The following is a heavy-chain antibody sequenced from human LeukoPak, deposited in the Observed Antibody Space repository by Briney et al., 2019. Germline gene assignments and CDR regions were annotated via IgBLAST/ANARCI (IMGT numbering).Heavy chain of an antibody. J-gene: IGHJ6*02. V-gene: IGHV3-30-3*01. CDR3: ASRGGYCSGGSCYKRYGMDV. CDR2: ISYDGSNK. CDR1: GFTFSSYA. Sequence: GRSLRLSCAASGFTFSSYAMHWVRQAPGKGLEWVAVISYDGSNKYYADSVKGRFTISRDNSKNTLYLQMNSLGAEDTAVYYCASRGGYCSGGSCYKRYGMDVWGQGTTVTVSS. D-gene: IGHD2-15*01.